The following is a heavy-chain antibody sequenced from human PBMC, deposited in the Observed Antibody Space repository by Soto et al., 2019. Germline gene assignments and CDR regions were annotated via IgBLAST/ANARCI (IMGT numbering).Heavy chain of an antibody. CDR2: IYYSGST. CDR3: ARGFWSGYYTGYDYYGMDV. Sequence: SETLSLTCTVSGGSISSGGYYWSWIRQHPGKGLEWIGYIYYSGSTYYNPSLKSRFTISVDTSKNQFSLKLSSVTAADTAVYYCARGFWSGYYTGYDYYGMDVWGQGTTVTVSS. V-gene: IGHV4-31*03. J-gene: IGHJ6*02. CDR1: GGSISSGGYY. D-gene: IGHD3-3*01.